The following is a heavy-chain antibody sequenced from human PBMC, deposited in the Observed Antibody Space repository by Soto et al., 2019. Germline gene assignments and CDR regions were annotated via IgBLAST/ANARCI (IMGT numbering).Heavy chain of an antibody. V-gene: IGHV4-31*03. CDR3: ARGSRSFDSSRFSLYWYFGL. J-gene: IGHJ2*01. D-gene: IGHD3-22*01. Sequence: QVQLQESGPGLVKPSQTLSLTCSVSGDSISSGGFYWSWIRQQPGKGLEWIGSIDYSGSTFYNPSLESRLTISLDTSQFQFSLKLNSVTAADTAVFYCARGSRSFDSSRFSLYWYFGLWGRGTLVTVSS. CDR2: IDYSGST. CDR1: GDSISSGGFY.